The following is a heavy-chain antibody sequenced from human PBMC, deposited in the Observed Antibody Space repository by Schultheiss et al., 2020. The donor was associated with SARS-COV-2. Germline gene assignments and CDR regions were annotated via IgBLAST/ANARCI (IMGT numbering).Heavy chain of an antibody. CDR1: GFTFSSYA. J-gene: IGHJ4*02. D-gene: IGHD4-23*01. Sequence: LSLTCAASGFTFSSYAMHWVRQAPGKGLEWVAVISYDGSNKYYADSVKGRFTISRDNAKNSLILEMNSLRDEDTAVYYCASGGNSRRYLGYWGQGTLVTVSS. CDR3: ASGGNSRRYLGY. V-gene: IGHV3-30-3*01. CDR2: ISYDGSNK.